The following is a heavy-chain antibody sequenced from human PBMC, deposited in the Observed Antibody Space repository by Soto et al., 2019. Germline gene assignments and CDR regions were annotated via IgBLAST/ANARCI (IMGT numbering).Heavy chain of an antibody. Sequence: SETLSLTCTVSDGSISGNFLTWIRQPAGKGLEWIGRISSNGNTDYNPSLKSRVTMSIDTSKNHFSLDLISVTASDTAIYYCAREVWVAGLLYYFDFWGQGTLVTVSS. V-gene: IGHV4-4*07. CDR2: ISSNGNT. D-gene: IGHD6-19*01. CDR1: DGSISGNF. J-gene: IGHJ4*02. CDR3: AREVWVAGLLYYFDF.